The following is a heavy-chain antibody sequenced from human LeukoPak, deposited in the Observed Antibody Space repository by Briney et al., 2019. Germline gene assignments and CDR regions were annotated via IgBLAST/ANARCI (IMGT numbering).Heavy chain of an antibody. D-gene: IGHD3-22*01. Sequence: GGSLRLPCAASGFTFISNWMHWVRQAPGKGLVWVSRINSDGSSTIYADSVKGRFTISRDNAKNTLYLQMNSLRAEDTAVYYCARGHYYDSSAYYYYYAMDVWGQGTTVTVSS. CDR3: ARGHYYDSSAYYYYYAMDV. V-gene: IGHV3-74*01. CDR2: INSDGSST. CDR1: GFTFISNW. J-gene: IGHJ6*02.